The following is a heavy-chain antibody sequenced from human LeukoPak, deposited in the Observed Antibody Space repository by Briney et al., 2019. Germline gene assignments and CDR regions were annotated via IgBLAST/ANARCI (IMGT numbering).Heavy chain of an antibody. D-gene: IGHD3-16*01. V-gene: IGHV4-59*01. Sequence: SETLSLTCTVSGGSISSYYWSWIRQPPGKGLEWIGYIYYSGSTNYNPSLKSRVTISVDTSKNQFSLKLSSVTAADTAVYYCARSGMITFGGAHFDYWGQGTLVTVSS. J-gene: IGHJ4*02. CDR2: IYYSGST. CDR1: GGSISSYY. CDR3: ARSGMITFGGAHFDY.